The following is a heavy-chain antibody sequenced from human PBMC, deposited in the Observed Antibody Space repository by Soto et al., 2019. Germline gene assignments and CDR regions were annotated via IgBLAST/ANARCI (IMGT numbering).Heavy chain of an antibody. D-gene: IGHD1-26*01. J-gene: IGHJ6*02. CDR3: ATYSGNYERYGVYYGMDV. Sequence: GGSLRLSCAASGFTFSSYAMSWVRQAPGKGLEWVSAISGSGGSTYYADSVKGRFTISRDNSKNTLYLQMNSLRAEDTAVYYCATYSGNYERYGVYYGMDVWGQGTTVTVSS. CDR2: ISGSGGST. CDR1: GFTFSSYA. V-gene: IGHV3-23*01.